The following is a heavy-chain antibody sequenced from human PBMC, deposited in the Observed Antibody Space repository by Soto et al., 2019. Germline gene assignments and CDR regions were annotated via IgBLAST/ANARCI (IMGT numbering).Heavy chain of an antibody. Sequence: PGGSLTLSCAASGVTVTSNYRSWIRQAPGKGLEWVAFIYSGGSTHYAASVQGRFTISRDTSKNPLYLHMNSLSATDTAVYYGARGSYSIGYGYSYCMDAWGQGTTVTVSS. CDR3: ARGSYSIGYGYSYCMDA. CDR2: IYSGGST. D-gene: IGHD6-19*01. J-gene: IGHJ6*02. V-gene: IGHV3-53*01. CDR1: GVTVTSNY.